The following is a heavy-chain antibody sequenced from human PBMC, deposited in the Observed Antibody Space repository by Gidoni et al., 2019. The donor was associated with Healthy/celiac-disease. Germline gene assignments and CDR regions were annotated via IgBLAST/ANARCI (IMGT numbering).Heavy chain of an antibody. CDR2: ISYDGSNK. Sequence: PGKGLEWVAVISYDGSNKYYADSVKGRFTISRDNSKNTLYLQMNSLRAEDTAVYYCAKASGRDCGGDCYPDFDYWGQGTLVTVSS. J-gene: IGHJ4*02. CDR3: AKASGRDCGGDCYPDFDY. D-gene: IGHD2-21*02. V-gene: IGHV3-30*18.